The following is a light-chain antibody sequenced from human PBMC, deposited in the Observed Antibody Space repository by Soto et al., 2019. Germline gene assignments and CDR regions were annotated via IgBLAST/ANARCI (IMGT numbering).Light chain of an antibody. J-gene: IGLJ1*01. CDR2: EGS. CDR3: CSYAGSGGV. Sequence: QSALTQPASVSGSPGQSITISCTGTSSDVGSYNLVSWYQQHPGKAPKLMIYEGSKRPSGVSNRFSGSKSGNTASLTISGLQAEDEADYYCCSYAGSGGVFGTGTKLTVL. V-gene: IGLV2-23*01. CDR1: SSDVGSYNL.